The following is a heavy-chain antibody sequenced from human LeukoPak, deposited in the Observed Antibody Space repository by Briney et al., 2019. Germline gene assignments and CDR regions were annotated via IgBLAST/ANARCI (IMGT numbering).Heavy chain of an antibody. CDR3: ARRAGAYSHPYDY. Sequence: GGSLRLSCTVSGFTVSSNSMSWVRQAPGKGLDWVSFIYSDNTHYSDSVKGRFTISRDNSKNTLYLQMNSLRAEDTAVYYCARRAGAYSHPYDYWGQGTLVTVSS. J-gene: IGHJ4*02. D-gene: IGHD4/OR15-4a*01. CDR2: IYSDNT. V-gene: IGHV3-53*01. CDR1: GFTVSSNS.